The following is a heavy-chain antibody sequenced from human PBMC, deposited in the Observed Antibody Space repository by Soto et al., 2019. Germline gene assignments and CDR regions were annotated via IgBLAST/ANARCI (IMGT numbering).Heavy chain of an antibody. Sequence: QVQLVQSGAEVKKPGASVKVSCKASGYTFTGYYMHWVRQAPGQGLEWMGWINPNSGGTNYAQKFKGRVTMTRDTSISTAYRGLSGLGSDDTAVYYWAREGWGDYEVTNQGIDYWGQGTLVTVSS. J-gene: IGHJ4*02. CDR2: INPNSGGT. CDR1: GYTFTGYY. CDR3: AREGWGDYEVTNQGIDY. V-gene: IGHV1-2*02. D-gene: IGHD4-17*01.